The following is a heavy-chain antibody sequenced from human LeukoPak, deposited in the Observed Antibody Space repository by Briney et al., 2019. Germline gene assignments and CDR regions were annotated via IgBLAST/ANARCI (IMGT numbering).Heavy chain of an antibody. CDR3: ARGSRGNIDY. CDR2: IYYSGST. J-gene: IGHJ4*02. CDR1: GGSISSYY. Sequence: SETLSLTCTVSGGSISSYYWSWIRQPPGKVLEWIGYIYYSGSTNYNPSLKSRVTISVDTSRNQFSLKVRSVTAADTAVYYCARGSRGNIDYWGQGTLVAVSS. D-gene: IGHD2/OR15-2a*01. V-gene: IGHV4-59*01.